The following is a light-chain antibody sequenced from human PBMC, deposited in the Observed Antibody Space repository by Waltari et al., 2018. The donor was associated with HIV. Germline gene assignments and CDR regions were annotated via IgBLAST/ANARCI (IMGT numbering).Light chain of an antibody. J-gene: IGKJ1*01. CDR3: QQYNNWPQT. CDR1: QIISTN. Sequence: ETVMTQSPATLSVSPGERTTLSCGASQIISTNLAWYQQKPGQAPRLLLYGASTRATGIPARFSGRGSGTEVTLNISSLQSEDSGIYYCQQYNNWPQTFGQGTKVEIK. V-gene: IGKV3-15*01. CDR2: GAS.